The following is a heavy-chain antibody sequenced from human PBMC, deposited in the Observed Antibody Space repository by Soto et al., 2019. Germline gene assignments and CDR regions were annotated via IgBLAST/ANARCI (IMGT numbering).Heavy chain of an antibody. J-gene: IGHJ4*02. Sequence: SETLSLTCTVSGGSISSTSYYWGWIRQPPGKGLEWIANVYSNGRTYYNPSLKSRVSISVDTSKNQFSLKLSSVTAADTAVYYCARHLSTRIDPLPFDYWGQGTLVTVSS. CDR3: ARHLSTRIDPLPFDY. D-gene: IGHD1-1*01. CDR2: VYSNGRT. V-gene: IGHV4-39*01. CDR1: GGSISSTSYY.